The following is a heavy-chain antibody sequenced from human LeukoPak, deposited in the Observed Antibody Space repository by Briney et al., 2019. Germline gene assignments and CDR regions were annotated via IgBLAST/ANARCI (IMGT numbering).Heavy chain of an antibody. J-gene: IGHJ5*02. D-gene: IGHD3-16*01. CDR1: GGSFSNYF. CDR2: INHSRST. Sequence: SETLSLTCAVHGGSFSNYFWSWIRQPPGKGLEWIGEINHSRSTNYNSSLKSRVAISVDTSKNQFSLKLSSVTAADTAVYYCARGLLDPINYGLSFDPWGQGTLVTVSS. V-gene: IGHV4-34*01. CDR3: ARGLLDPINYGLSFDP.